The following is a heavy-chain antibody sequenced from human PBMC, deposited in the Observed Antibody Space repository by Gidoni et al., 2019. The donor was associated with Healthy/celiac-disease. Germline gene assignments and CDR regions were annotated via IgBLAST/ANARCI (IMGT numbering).Heavy chain of an antibody. CDR2: IIPILGIA. J-gene: IGHJ4*02. CDR3: ARALRPRYYDSSGYYPDY. D-gene: IGHD3-22*01. V-gene: IGHV1-69*04. CDR1: GGTFSSYA. Sequence: QVQLVHSGAEVKKPGSSVKVSCMSSGGTFSSYAISWVRQAPGQGLEWMGRIIPILGIANYAQKFQGRVTITADKSTSTAYMELSSLRSEDTAVYYCARALRPRYYDSSGYYPDYWGQGTLVTVSS.